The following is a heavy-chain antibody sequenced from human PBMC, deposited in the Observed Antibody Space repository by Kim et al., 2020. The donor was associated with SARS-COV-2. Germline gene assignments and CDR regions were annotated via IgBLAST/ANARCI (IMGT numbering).Heavy chain of an antibody. V-gene: IGHV5-51*01. CDR3: ARRRGGYSYGGDFDY. Sequence: GESLKISCKGSGYSFTSYWIGWVRQMPGKGLEWMGIIYPGDSDTRYSPSFQGQVTISADKSISTAYLQWSSLKASDTAMYFCARRRGGYSYGGDFDYWGQGTLVTVSS. D-gene: IGHD5-18*01. J-gene: IGHJ4*02. CDR2: IYPGDSDT. CDR1: GYSFTSYW.